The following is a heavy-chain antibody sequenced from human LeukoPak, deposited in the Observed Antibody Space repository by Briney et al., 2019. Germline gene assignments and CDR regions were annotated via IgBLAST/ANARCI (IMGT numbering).Heavy chain of an antibody. D-gene: IGHD2-21*02. CDR3: ARKLGGSPCGGDCFFDH. J-gene: IGHJ4*02. Sequence: GGSLRLSCEASGFTLSVYYMSWFRQAPGKGLEGIGCISSTGSYTTYADSVKGRFTISRDNAKSLLFLQMNTLRAEDTALYYCARKLGGSPCGGDCFFDHWGQGTLVAVSS. V-gene: IGHV3-11*03. CDR1: GFTLSVYY. CDR2: ISSTGSYT.